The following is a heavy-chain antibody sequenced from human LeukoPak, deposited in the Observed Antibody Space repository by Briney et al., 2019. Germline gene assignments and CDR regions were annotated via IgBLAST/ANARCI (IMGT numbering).Heavy chain of an antibody. J-gene: IGHJ4*02. V-gene: IGHV3-30*18. Sequence: GGSLRLSCAASGFTFSTFGMHWVRQAPGKGLEWVAAISYDGYNQYYIDSVKGRFTVSRDNSKNTLYLQMNSLRPEGTAVYYCTKLNNYDDYWGQGAQVTVSS. CDR1: GFTFSTFG. CDR2: ISYDGYNQ. CDR3: TKLNNYDDY. D-gene: IGHD1/OR15-1a*01.